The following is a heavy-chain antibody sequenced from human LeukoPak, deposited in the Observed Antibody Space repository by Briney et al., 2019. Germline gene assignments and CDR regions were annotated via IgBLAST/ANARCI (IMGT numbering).Heavy chain of an antibody. CDR3: ARDYRGSGWYFDY. CDR1: GFTFSSYG. J-gene: IGHJ4*02. CDR2: ISYDGSNK. Sequence: GGSLRLSCAASGFTFSSYGMHWVRQAPGKGLEWVAVISYDGSNKYYADSVKGRFTISRDNSKNTLYLQMNSLRAEDTAVYYCARDYRGSGWYFDYWGQGTLVTVSS. V-gene: IGHV3-30*03. D-gene: IGHD6-19*01.